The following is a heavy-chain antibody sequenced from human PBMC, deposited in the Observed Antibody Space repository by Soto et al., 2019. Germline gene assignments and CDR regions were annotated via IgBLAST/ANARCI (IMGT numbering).Heavy chain of an antibody. CDR1: GFTFSDYY. CDR3: ARDLGIIVATSWPGAFDI. D-gene: IGHD5-12*01. J-gene: IGHJ3*02. V-gene: IGHV3-11*01. Sequence: GGSLRLSCAASGFTFSDYYMSWIRQAPGKGLEWVSYISSSGSTIYYADSVKGRFTISRDNAKNSLYLQMNSLRAEDTAVYYCARDLGIIVATSWPGAFDIWGQGTMVTVSS. CDR2: ISSSGSTI.